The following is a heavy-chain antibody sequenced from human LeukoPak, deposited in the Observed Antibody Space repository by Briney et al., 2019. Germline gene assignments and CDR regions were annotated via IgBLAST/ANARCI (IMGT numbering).Heavy chain of an antibody. CDR1: GGSFSGYY. D-gene: IGHD3-3*02. V-gene: IGHV4-34*01. J-gene: IGHJ4*02. Sequence: SETLSLTCAVYGGSFSGYYWSWIRQPPGKGLEWIGSIYYSGSTYYNPSLKSRVTISVGTSKNQFSLKLSSVTAADTAVYYCASRIFGGDYWGQGTLVTVSS. CDR2: IYYSGST. CDR3: ASRIFGGDY.